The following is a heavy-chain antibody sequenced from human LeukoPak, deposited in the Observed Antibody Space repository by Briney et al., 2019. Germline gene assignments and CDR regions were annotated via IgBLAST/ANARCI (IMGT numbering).Heavy chain of an antibody. J-gene: IGHJ4*02. D-gene: IGHD3-10*01. CDR1: GFTFSHYS. CDR3: AKRFITMVRGVPY. Sequence: GGSLRLSCAASGFTFSHYSLNWVRQAPGKGLEWVSSISSSSSYIYYADSVKGRFTISRDNAKNSLYLQMNSLRAEDTAVYYCAKRFITMVRGVPYWGQGTLVTVSS. CDR2: ISSSSSYI. V-gene: IGHV3-21*04.